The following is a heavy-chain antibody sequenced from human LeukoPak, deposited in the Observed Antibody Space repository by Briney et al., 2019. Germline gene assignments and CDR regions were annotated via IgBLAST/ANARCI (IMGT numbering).Heavy chain of an antibody. V-gene: IGHV3-48*03. CDR2: ISRSGSTI. CDR3: ARDLAMVHFDY. Sequence: GGSLRLSCAASGFTFSSYEMNWVRQAPGKGLEWVSYISRSGSTIYYADSVKGRFTISRGNAKNSLYLQMNSLRGEDTAVYYCARDLAMVHFDYWGQGTLVTVSS. CDR1: GFTFSSYE. D-gene: IGHD5-18*01. J-gene: IGHJ4*02.